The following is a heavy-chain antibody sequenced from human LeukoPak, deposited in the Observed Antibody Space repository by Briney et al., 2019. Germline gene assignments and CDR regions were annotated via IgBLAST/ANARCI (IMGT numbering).Heavy chain of an antibody. D-gene: IGHD2-2*01. CDR1: GFTFDDYA. V-gene: IGHV3-9*03. CDR2: ISWNSGSI. J-gene: IGHJ4*02. CDR3: AKARYCSSTSCYWDY. Sequence: PGRSLRLSCAASGFTFDDYAMHWVRQAPGKGPEWVSGISWNSGSIGYADSVKVRFTISRDNAKNSLYLQMNSLRAEDMASYYCAKARYCSSTSCYWDYWGQGTLVTVSS.